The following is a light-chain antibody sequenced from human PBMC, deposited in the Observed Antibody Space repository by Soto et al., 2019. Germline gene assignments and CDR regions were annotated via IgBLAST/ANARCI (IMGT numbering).Light chain of an antibody. CDR1: SSNIGSNT. Sequence: QSVLTQPPSASGTPGQRDTISCSGSSSNIGSNTVNWYQQLPGTAPKLLIYSNNQRPSGVPVRSSGSKSGASASRAISGLQSGDEADYYCAAWDDNLNGYVFGTGTKV. CDR3: AAWDDNLNGYV. CDR2: SNN. V-gene: IGLV1-44*01. J-gene: IGLJ1*01.